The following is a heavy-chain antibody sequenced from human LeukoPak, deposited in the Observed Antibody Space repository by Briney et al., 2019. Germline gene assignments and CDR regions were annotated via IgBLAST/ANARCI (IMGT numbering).Heavy chain of an antibody. CDR2: ISSSSSYI. V-gene: IGHV3-21*01. D-gene: IGHD5-12*01. J-gene: IGHJ4*02. Sequence: GGSLRLSCAASGFTFSGYDMNWVRQAPGKGLEWVSSISSSSSYIYYADSVKGRFTISRDNARNSLFLQMNSLRAEDTAVYYCARDVQVATIYPLDYWGQGTLVTVSS. CDR1: GFTFSGYD. CDR3: ARDVQVATIYPLDY.